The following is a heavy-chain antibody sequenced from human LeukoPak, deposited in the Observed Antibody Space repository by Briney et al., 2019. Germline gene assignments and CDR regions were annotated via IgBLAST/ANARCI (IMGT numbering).Heavy chain of an antibody. CDR3: VKDRVQQLVLDF. Sequence: GGSLRLSCAASGFTFSSYAMSWVRQAPGKGLEWVSAIIGSGSSTYYADSVKGRFTISRDNSKNTLFLQMNSLRAGDTAVYYCVKDRVQQLVLDFWGQGTLVTVSS. V-gene: IGHV3-23*01. J-gene: IGHJ4*02. CDR2: IIGSGSST. D-gene: IGHD6-13*01. CDR1: GFTFSSYA.